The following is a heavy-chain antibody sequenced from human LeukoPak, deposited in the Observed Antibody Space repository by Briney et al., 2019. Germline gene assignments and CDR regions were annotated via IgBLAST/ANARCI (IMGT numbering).Heavy chain of an antibody. V-gene: IGHV3-30-3*01. CDR1: GFTFSNYA. D-gene: IGHD6-13*01. CDR3: ARAPFGYSSSSTFDY. J-gene: IGHJ4*02. CDR2: ISYDGSNK. Sequence: GGSLRLSCAASGFTFSNYAMHWVRQAPGKGLEWVAVISYDGSNKYYADSVKGRFTISRDNSKNTLYLQMNSLRTEDTALYYCARAPFGYSSSSTFDYWGQGTLVTVST.